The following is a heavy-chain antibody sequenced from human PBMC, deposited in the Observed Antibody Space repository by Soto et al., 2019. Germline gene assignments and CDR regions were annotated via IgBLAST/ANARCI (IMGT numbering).Heavy chain of an antibody. CDR3: AREIKNVLRYFDWLPYSNWFDP. J-gene: IGHJ5*02. CDR2: ISYDGSNK. CDR1: GFTFSSHA. V-gene: IGHV3-30-3*01. Sequence: PGGSLRLSCAASGFTFSSHAMHWVRQAPGKGLEWVAVISYDGSNKYYADSVKGRFTISRDNSKNTLYLQMNSLRAEDTAVYYCAREIKNVLRYFDWLPYSNWFDPWGQGTLVTVSS. D-gene: IGHD3-9*01.